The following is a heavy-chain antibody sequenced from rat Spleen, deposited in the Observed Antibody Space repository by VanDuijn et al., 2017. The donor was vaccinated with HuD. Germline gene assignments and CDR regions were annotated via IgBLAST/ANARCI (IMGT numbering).Heavy chain of an antibody. V-gene: IGHV2-13*01. J-gene: IGHJ4*01. CDR2: IWGNGNT. Sequence: QVRLKESGPGLVQPAQTLSLTCTVSGFSLTTYHVSWVRQPPGKGLEWMGVIWGNGNTNYNSTLKSRLSISRDTSKSQVYLKMNSLQTEDTATYYCARTYYSCDLYYVMDAWGQGASVTVSS. D-gene: IGHD1-1*01. CDR3: ARTYYSCDLYYVMDA. CDR1: GFSLTTYH.